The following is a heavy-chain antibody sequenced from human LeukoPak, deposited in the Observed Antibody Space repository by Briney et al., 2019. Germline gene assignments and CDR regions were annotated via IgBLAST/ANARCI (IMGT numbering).Heavy chain of an antibody. D-gene: IGHD5-24*01. Sequence: SETLSLTCTVSGGSISNYYWSWIRQSPEKGLEWIGYIHDSGSTNYNPSLKSRVTISVDKSKNQFSLKLSSVTAADTAVYYCARLDAAAGRYLQFFYWGQGTLVTVSS. J-gene: IGHJ4*02. CDR3: ARLDAAAGRYLQFFY. V-gene: IGHV4-59*08. CDR2: IHDSGST. CDR1: GGSISNYY.